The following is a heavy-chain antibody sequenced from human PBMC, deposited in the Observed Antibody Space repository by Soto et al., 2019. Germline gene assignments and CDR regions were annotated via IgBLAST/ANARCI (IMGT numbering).Heavy chain of an antibody. CDR1: GGTFSSYA. Sequence: SVKVSCKASGGTFSSYAISWVRQAPGQGLEWMGGIIPIFGTANYAQKFQGRVTITADESTSTAYMELSSLRSEDTAVYYCARDADPGIPGLRWYLYGMDVWGQGTTVTVSS. D-gene: IGHD4-17*01. CDR3: ARDADPGIPGLRWYLYGMDV. V-gene: IGHV1-69*13. CDR2: IIPIFGTA. J-gene: IGHJ6*02.